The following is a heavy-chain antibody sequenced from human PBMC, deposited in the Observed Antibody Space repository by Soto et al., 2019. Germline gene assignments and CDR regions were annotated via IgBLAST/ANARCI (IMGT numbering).Heavy chain of an antibody. CDR3: ARDRRFVSRAQYYYYMDV. J-gene: IGHJ6*03. CDR1: GGTFSSYT. D-gene: IGHD3-16*01. V-gene: IGHV1-69*08. Sequence: QVQLVQSGAEVKKPGSSVKVSCKASGGTFSSYTISWVRQAPGQGLEWMGRIIPILGIANYAQKFQGRVTITADKSTSTAYMELSSLRSEDTAVYYCARDRRFVSRAQYYYYMDVWGKGTTVTVSS. CDR2: IIPILGIA.